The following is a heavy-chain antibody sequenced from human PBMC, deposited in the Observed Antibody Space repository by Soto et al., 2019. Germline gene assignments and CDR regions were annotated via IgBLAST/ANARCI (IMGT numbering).Heavy chain of an antibody. J-gene: IGHJ4*02. D-gene: IGHD5-18*01. V-gene: IGHV4-31*03. Sequence: SETLSLTCTVSGGSISSGGYYWSWIRQHPGKGLEWIGYIYYSGSTYYNPSLKSRVTIPVDTSKNQFSLKLSSVTAADTAVYYCARGVRGYSYGINPGDWGQGTLVTVSS. CDR2: IYYSGST. CDR3: ARGVRGYSYGINPGD. CDR1: GGSISSGGYY.